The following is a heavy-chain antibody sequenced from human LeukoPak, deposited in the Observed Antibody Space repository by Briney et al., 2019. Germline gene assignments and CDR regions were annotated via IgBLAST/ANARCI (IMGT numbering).Heavy chain of an antibody. J-gene: IGHJ4*02. CDR3: ARRRAAAAGPQIKPYFDY. D-gene: IGHD6-13*01. V-gene: IGHV4-30-2*03. Sequence: PSETLSLTCTVSGGSISSGGYYWSWIRQPPGKGLEWIGYIYHSGSTYYNPSLKSRVTISVDTSKNQFSLKLSSVTAADTAVYYCARRRAAAAGPQIKPYFDYWGQGTLVTVSS. CDR1: GGSISSGGYY. CDR2: IYHSGST.